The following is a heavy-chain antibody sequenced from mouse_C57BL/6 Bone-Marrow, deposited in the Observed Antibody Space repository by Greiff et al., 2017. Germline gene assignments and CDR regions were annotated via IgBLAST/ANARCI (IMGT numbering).Heavy chain of an antibody. CDR1: GYTFTSYW. Sequence: VQLQQPGAELVKPGASVKLSCKASGYTFTSYWMHWVKQRPGQGLEWIGMIHPNSGSTNYNEKFKSKATLTVDKSSSTAYMQLSSLTSEDYAVYYCARRGYGSSYDWYFDVWGTGTTVTVSS. J-gene: IGHJ1*03. CDR3: ARRGYGSSYDWYFDV. V-gene: IGHV1-64*01. CDR2: IHPNSGST. D-gene: IGHD1-1*01.